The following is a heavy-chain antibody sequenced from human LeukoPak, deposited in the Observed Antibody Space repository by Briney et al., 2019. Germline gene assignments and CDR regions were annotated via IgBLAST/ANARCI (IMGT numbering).Heavy chain of an antibody. V-gene: IGHV4-59*01. CDR2: IYYSGST. Sequence: ASETLSLTCTVSGGSISSYYWSWIRQTPGKGLEWIGYIYYSGSTNYNPSLKSRVTISVDTSKNQFSLKLSSVTAADTAVYYCARDSYIYSSGWHHFDYWGQGTLVTVSS. CDR1: GGSISSYY. D-gene: IGHD6-19*01. J-gene: IGHJ4*02. CDR3: ARDSYIYSSGWHHFDY.